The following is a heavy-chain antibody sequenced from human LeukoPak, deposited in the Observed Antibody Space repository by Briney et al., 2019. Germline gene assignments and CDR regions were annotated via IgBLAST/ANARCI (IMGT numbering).Heavy chain of an antibody. V-gene: IGHV4-59*01. D-gene: IGHD3-22*01. CDR3: ARNGRDGSGYSSNWFDP. Sequence: PSETLSLTCTVSGGSMNDYYWSWIRQPPGEGLGWSASFYYSGSTAYNPSLKSRATISLDTSKNQVSLNLNSVTAADTAVYYCARNGRDGSGYSSNWFDPWGQGTLVTVSS. CDR1: GGSMNDYY. J-gene: IGHJ5*02. CDR2: FYYSGST.